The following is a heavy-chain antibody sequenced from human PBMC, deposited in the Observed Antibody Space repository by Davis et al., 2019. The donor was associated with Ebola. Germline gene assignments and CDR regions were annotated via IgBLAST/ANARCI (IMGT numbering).Heavy chain of an antibody. Sequence: PSETLSLTCAVYGGSFSGYYWGWIRQPPGKGLEWIGEINHSGSTNYNPSLKSRVTISVDTSKNQFSLKLSSVTAADTAVYYCARGIRYCSSTSCPNFDYWGQGTLVTVSS. J-gene: IGHJ4*02. D-gene: IGHD2-2*01. V-gene: IGHV4-34*01. CDR3: ARGIRYCSSTSCPNFDY. CDR2: INHSGST. CDR1: GGSFSGYY.